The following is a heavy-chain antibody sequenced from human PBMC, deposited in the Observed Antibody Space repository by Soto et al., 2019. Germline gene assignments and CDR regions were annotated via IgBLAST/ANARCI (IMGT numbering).Heavy chain of an antibody. CDR1: GDSITSDDYY. CDR3: ARASVQIIYSYRAMDV. V-gene: IGHV4-30-4*01. CDR2: IYYTGST. Sequence: QVQVQESGPGLLRPSQTLSLTCTVSGDSITSDDYYWTWIRQPPGKGLEWLGHIYYTGSTSYNPSLESRGSISLDTSKNQFSLRVRSVTAADTAVYYCARASVQIIYSYRAMDVWGHGTSIIVSS. J-gene: IGHJ6*02. D-gene: IGHD3-10*01.